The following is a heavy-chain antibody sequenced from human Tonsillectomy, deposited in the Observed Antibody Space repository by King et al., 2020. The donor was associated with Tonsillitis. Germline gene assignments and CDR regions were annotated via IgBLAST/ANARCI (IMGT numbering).Heavy chain of an antibody. V-gene: IGHV3-23*04. Sequence: VQLVESGGGLVQPGGSLRLSCAASGFTFSSYAMSWVRQAPEKGLEWVSALTGSGGSTSYADSVKGRFTISRDNSKNTLFLQMNSLRAEDTAVYYCAKAYYGSGSYYNCLDYWGQGTLVTVSS. CDR1: GFTFSSYA. D-gene: IGHD3-10*01. CDR2: LTGSGGST. J-gene: IGHJ4*02. CDR3: AKAYYGSGSYYNCLDY.